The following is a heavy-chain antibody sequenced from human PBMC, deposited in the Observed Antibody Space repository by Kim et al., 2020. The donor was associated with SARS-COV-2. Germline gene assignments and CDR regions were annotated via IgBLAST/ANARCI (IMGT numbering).Heavy chain of an antibody. CDR3: AKDQAHYDILTGLDY. CDR1: GFTFSTYA. Sequence: GESLRLSCATFGFTFSTYAMHWVRQAPGKGLEYVALISYDGSKTYYGDSVKGRFTISRDNSKNTLSLQMNSLRAEDTAVYYCAKDQAHYDILTGLDYWGQGTLVAVSS. CDR2: ISYDGSKT. V-gene: IGHV3-30*18. D-gene: IGHD3-9*01. J-gene: IGHJ4*02.